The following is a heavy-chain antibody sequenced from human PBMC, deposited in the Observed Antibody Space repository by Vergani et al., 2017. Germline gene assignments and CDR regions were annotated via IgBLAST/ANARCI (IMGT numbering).Heavy chain of an antibody. J-gene: IGHJ2*01. CDR3: ASGKYYSDSTSHFRGRYFDV. D-gene: IGHD3-16*01. CDR2: IYNSGNG. V-gene: IGHV4-39*01. CDR1: GDSIISRSYY. Sequence: QMQLQESGPGLVKASETLSLTCTVSGDSIISRSYYWGWIRQPPGKGLEWIGSIYNSGNGDSCSSLKSRVTISADTSKHQFSLRLTSVTAADTAVYYCASGKYYSDSTSHFRGRYFDVWGRGTLVTVPS.